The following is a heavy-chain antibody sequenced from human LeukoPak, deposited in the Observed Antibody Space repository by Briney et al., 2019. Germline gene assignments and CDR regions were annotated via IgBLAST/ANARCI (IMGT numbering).Heavy chain of an antibody. CDR3: ARVRRYYDSSGYYYGNWFDP. Sequence: GASVKVSCKASGYTFTSYYMHWVRQAPGQGLEWMGIINPSGGSTSYAQKFQGRVTMTRDTSTSTVYMELSSLRSEDTAAYYCARVRRYYDSSGYYYGNWFDPWGQGTLVTVSS. J-gene: IGHJ5*02. CDR1: GYTFTSYY. D-gene: IGHD3-22*01. CDR2: INPSGGST. V-gene: IGHV1-46*01.